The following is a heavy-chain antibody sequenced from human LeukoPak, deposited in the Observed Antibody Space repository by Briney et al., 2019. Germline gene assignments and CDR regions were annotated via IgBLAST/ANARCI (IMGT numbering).Heavy chain of an antibody. CDR1: GFTLGGYG. D-gene: IGHD5-24*01. V-gene: IGHV3-33*01. J-gene: IGHJ1*01. Sequence: PGGSLRLSCAASGFTLGGYGMHWVRQAPGKGLECVAVIWYDGSNKYYGDSVKGRFTISRDNSKKTLYLQMNSLRVEDTAVYYCARWDGYTDAEYLQHWGQGTLVTVS. CDR2: IWYDGSNK. CDR3: ARWDGYTDAEYLQH.